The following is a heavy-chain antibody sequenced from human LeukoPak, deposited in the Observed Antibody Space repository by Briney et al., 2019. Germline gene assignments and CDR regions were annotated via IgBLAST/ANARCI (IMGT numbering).Heavy chain of an antibody. V-gene: IGHV3-7*01. D-gene: IGHD3-3*01. CDR2: IKEDGSET. CDR1: GFTFSDYW. J-gene: IGHJ4*02. CDR3: ARATIFGVVSALGPLDS. Sequence: GGSLRLSCAASGFTFSDYWMTWVRQAPGRGLECLANIKEDGSETYYVDSVEGRFTISRDNAKNSLYLQMNSLRAEDTAVYYCARATIFGVVSALGPLDSWGQGTLVTVSS.